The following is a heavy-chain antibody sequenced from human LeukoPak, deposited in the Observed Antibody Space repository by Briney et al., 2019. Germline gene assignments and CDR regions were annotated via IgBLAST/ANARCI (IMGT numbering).Heavy chain of an antibody. D-gene: IGHD3-10*01. CDR1: GFTFSSDS. Sequence: GGSLRLSCAASGFTFSSDSMSGGCQAPGKGQEWVLSINSSSSYIYYAAPVKGRFTISRDNDKNSLYLQMNSLRAEDTAVYYCARDLMVRGRFGFDPWGQGTLVTVSS. CDR2: INSSSSYI. V-gene: IGHV3-21*01. CDR3: ARDLMVRGRFGFDP. J-gene: IGHJ5*02.